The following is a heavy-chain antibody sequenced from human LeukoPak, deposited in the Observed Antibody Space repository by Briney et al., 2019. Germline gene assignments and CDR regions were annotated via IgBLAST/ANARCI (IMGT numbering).Heavy chain of an antibody. CDR1: GFTFSSYS. Sequence: GGSLRLSCAASGFTFSSYSMNWVRQAPGKGLEWVSSISSSSSYIYYADSVKGRFTISRDNAKNSLYLQMNSLRAEDTAVYYCARDDSRGPYAFDIWGQGTMVTVSS. D-gene: IGHD3-22*01. CDR2: ISSSSSYI. V-gene: IGHV3-21*01. CDR3: ARDDSRGPYAFDI. J-gene: IGHJ3*02.